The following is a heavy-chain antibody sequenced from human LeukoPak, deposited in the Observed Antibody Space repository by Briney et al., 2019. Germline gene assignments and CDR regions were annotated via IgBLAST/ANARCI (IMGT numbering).Heavy chain of an antibody. CDR2: ISYSGDT. Sequence: SETLSLTCTVSGGSISTSYWSWIRQPPGKGLEWIGYISYSGDTKDNPSLRSRVSVSVDTSKNQFSLKLTSVTAADTAVYYCARYYGATGSLDYWGQGTLVTVSS. J-gene: IGHJ4*02. V-gene: IGHV4-59*01. CDR3: ARYYGATGSLDY. D-gene: IGHD4/OR15-4a*01. CDR1: GGSISTSY.